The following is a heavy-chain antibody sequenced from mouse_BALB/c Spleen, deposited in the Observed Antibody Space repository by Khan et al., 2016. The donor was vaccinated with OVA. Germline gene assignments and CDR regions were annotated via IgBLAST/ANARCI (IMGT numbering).Heavy chain of an antibody. Sequence: QIQLVQSGPELKKPGETVKISCKASGYTFTNYGMNWVKQAPGKGLKWIGLINTYTGEPTYADDFKGLSAFSLYNSASTASLQINNLKNADTSTYYCCRVGYARTMDYWGKGTSGTVAS. D-gene: IGHD2-14*01. J-gene: IGHJ4*01. CDR1: GYTFTNYG. CDR2: INTYTGEP. CDR3: CRVGYARTMDY. V-gene: IGHV9-3-1*01.